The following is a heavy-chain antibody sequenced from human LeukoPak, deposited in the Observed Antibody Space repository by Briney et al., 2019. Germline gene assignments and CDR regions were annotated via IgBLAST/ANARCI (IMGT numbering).Heavy chain of an antibody. Sequence: GGALRLSCAASEFSVSSNYMTWVRKAPGKGLNWDSVIYTGGETYYADSVKGRFTISRDNSKNTLYLQMNSLSAEDTAVYYCARVSRMVGTTTLDNWGQGTLVTVSS. CDR3: ARVSRMVGTTTLDN. D-gene: IGHD1-26*01. J-gene: IGHJ4*02. CDR1: EFSVSSNY. V-gene: IGHV3-66*01. CDR2: IYTGGET.